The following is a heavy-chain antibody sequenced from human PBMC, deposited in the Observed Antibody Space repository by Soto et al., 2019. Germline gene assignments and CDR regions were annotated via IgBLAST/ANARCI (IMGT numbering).Heavy chain of an antibody. CDR1: GGSIGRYY. CDR2: IYYSGST. V-gene: IGHV4-59*01. Sequence: SETLSLTCTVSGGSIGRYYWSWIRQPPGKGLEWIGYIYYSGSTNYNPSLKSRVTISVDTSKNQFSLKLSSVTAADTAVYYCASSNIAAAGFYYYGMDVWGRGTTVT. CDR3: ASSNIAAAGFYYYGMDV. J-gene: IGHJ6*02. D-gene: IGHD6-13*01.